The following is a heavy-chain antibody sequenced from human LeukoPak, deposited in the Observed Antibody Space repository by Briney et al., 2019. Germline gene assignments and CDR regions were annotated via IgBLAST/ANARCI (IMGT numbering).Heavy chain of an antibody. V-gene: IGHV3-11*01. CDR1: GFTFSDYY. J-gene: IGHJ2*01. CDR3: AKDRTVGASYWYFDL. CDR2: ISSSGSTI. Sequence: PGGSLRLSCAASGFTFSDYYMSWIRQAPGKGLEWVSYISSSGSTIYYADSVKGRFTISRDSSRSTLFLHMNTLRAEDTAIYYCAKDRTVGASYWYFDLWGRGTLVTVSS. D-gene: IGHD1-26*01.